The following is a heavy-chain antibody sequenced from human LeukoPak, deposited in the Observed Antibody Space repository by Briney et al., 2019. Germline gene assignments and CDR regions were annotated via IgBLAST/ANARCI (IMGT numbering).Heavy chain of an antibody. CDR1: GYTFTGYY. J-gene: IGHJ3*02. CDR2: INPNSGGT. CDR3: ASPYCSSTSCYSQAAFDI. V-gene: IGHV1-2*02. D-gene: IGHD2-2*02. Sequence: ASVKASCKASGYTFTGYYMHWVRQAPGQGLEWMGWINPNSGGTNYAQKFQGRVTMTRDTSISTAYMELSRLRSDDTAVYYCASPYCSSTSCYSQAAFDIWGQGTMVTVSS.